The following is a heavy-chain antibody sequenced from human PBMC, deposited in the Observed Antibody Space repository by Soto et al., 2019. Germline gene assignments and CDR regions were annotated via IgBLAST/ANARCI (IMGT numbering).Heavy chain of an antibody. Sequence: QVQLVQSGAEVRKPGSSVKVPCKASGGTFSRLAISWVRQAPGQGLEWMGGIIPIFGTPNHAQKFQGRLTITADEATSTVHMELSSLRSEDTAIYYCARGWGEDSSDYFYAYWGQGTLVIVSS. D-gene: IGHD3-22*01. CDR3: ARGWGEDSSDYFYAY. CDR2: IIPIFGTP. V-gene: IGHV1-69*01. J-gene: IGHJ4*02. CDR1: GGTFSRLA.